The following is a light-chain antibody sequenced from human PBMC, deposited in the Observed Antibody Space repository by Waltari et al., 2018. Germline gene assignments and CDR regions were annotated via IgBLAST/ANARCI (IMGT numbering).Light chain of an antibody. V-gene: IGKV4-1*01. Sequence: DIVMTQSPDSLAVSLGERATIHCKSSQSVLYSSNNKNYLAWYQQNPGPPPKLLIYWASTRESGVPDRFSGSGSGTDFTLTISSLQAEDVAVYYCQQYYSTPLTFGGGTKVEIK. J-gene: IGKJ4*01. CDR1: QSVLYSSNNKNY. CDR2: WAS. CDR3: QQYYSTPLT.